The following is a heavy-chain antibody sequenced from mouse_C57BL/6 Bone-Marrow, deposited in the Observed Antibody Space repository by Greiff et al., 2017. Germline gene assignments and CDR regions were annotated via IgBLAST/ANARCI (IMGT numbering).Heavy chain of an antibody. CDR3: ARHEEGYSNYVAMDY. CDR2: FYPGSGSI. D-gene: IGHD2-5*01. V-gene: IGHV1-62-2*01. CDR1: GYTFTEYT. J-gene: IGHJ4*01. Sequence: QVQLKESGAELVKPGASVKLSCKASGYTFTEYTIHWVKQRSGQGLEWIGWFYPGSGSIKYNEKFKDKATWTADKSSSTVYMELSRLTSEDSAVYFCARHEEGYSNYVAMDYWGQGTSVTVSS.